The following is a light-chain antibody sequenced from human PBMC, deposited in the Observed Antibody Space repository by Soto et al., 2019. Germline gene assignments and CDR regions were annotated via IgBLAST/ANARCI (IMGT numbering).Light chain of an antibody. CDR2: DAS. J-gene: IGKJ1*01. CDR3: QQYGSSPRT. CDR1: QSVSSSY. V-gene: IGKV3-20*01. Sequence: ENVLTQCPGTLSLSPGERATLSCRASQSVSSSYLAWYQQKPGQAPRLLIYDASSRATGIPDRFSGSGSGTDFTLTISRLEPEDFAVYFCQQYGSSPRTFGQGTKVDIK.